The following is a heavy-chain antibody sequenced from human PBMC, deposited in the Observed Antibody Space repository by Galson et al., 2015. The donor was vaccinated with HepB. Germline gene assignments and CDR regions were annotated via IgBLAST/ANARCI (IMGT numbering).Heavy chain of an antibody. D-gene: IGHD2-15*01. CDR3: ASDSYCSGGSCAPGDAFDI. J-gene: IGHJ3*02. CDR1: GFTFSSYA. CDR2: ISGSGGST. Sequence: SLRLSCAASGFTFSSYAMSWVRQAPGKGLEWVSAISGSGGSTYYADSVKGRFTISRDNSTNTLYLQMNSLRAEDTAVYYCASDSYCSGGSCAPGDAFDIWGQGTMVTVSS. V-gene: IGHV3-23*01.